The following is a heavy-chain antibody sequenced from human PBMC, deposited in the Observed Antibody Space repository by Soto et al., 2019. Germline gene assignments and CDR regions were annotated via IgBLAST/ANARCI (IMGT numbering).Heavy chain of an antibody. CDR1: GFTFSDYY. J-gene: IGHJ4*02. D-gene: IGHD2-2*01. Sequence: GGSLRLCCAASGFTFSDYYMRWIRQAPGKGLEWVSYISSSGSTIYYADSVKGRFTISRDNAKNSLYLQMNSLRAEDTDVYYCARDGSDYCSSTRCHPRFDYWGQGTLVTVSS. V-gene: IGHV3-11*01. CDR3: ARDGSDYCSSTRCHPRFDY. CDR2: ISSSGSTI.